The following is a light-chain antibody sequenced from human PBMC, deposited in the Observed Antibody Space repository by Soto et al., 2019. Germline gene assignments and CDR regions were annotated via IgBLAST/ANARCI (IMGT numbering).Light chain of an antibody. CDR1: SSDVGSYNL. CDR2: EGS. J-gene: IGLJ2*01. Sequence: QSVLTQPASVSGSPGQSITISCTGTSSDVGSYNLVSWYQQHPCKAPKLMIYEGSKRPSGVSNRFSGSKSGNTASLTISGLQAEDKADYYCCSYAGSSTFGVFGGGTKVTVL. CDR3: CSYAGSSTFGV. V-gene: IGLV2-23*03.